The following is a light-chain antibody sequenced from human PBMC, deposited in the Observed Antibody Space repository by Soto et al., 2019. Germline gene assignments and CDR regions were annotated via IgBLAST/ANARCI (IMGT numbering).Light chain of an antibody. CDR2: EVT. CDR1: SSDVGGHNF. V-gene: IGLV2-8*01. Sequence: QSALTQPPSASGSPGQSVTISCTGTSSDVGGHNFVSWYQQHPGKAPKFLIYEVTKRPSGVPDRFSGSKSGITASLTVSGLQADDAAYYYCSAYAGDNNPVIFGGGTKLTAL. CDR3: SAYAGDNNPVI. J-gene: IGLJ2*01.